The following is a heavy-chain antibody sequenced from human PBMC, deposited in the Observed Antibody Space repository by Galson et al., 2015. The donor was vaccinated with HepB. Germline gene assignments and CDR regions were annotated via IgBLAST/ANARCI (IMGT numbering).Heavy chain of an antibody. CDR1: GFTFSSNP. CDR2: INQAGGAK. V-gene: IGHV3-7*04. J-gene: IGHJ4*02. D-gene: IGHD1-26*01. CDR3: ARAISARYDY. Sequence: SLRLSCAASGFTFSSNPMSWVRQAPGKGLEWVANINQAGGAKYYGDSVKGRFAISRDDAQNSVYLDVHSLRAEDTAMYFCARAISARYDYWGQGTLVTVSS.